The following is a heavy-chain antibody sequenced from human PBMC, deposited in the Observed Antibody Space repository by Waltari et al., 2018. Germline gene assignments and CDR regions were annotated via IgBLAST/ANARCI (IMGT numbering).Heavy chain of an antibody. CDR1: GFTLSSYA. D-gene: IGHD3-3*01. CDR2: IYSGGSST. J-gene: IGHJ6*03. V-gene: IGHV3-23*03. Sequence: EVQLLESGGGLVQPGGSLRLSCAASGFTLSSYAMSVVRQAPGKGLEWVSVIYSGGSSTYYADSVKGRFTISRDNSKNTLYLQMNSLRAEDTAVYYCAKVVGFLDHTRDWDYYYYMDVWGKGTTVTVSS. CDR3: AKVVGFLDHTRDWDYYYYMDV.